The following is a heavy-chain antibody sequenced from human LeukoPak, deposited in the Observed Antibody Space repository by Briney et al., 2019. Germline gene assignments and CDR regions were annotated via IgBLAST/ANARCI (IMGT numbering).Heavy chain of an antibody. Sequence: ASVKVSCKASGYTFTSYGITWVRQAPGQGLEWMGWISGYNGNTSYAQKLQGRVTMTTDTSTSTAYMELRSLRSDDTAVYYCATTSDILTGYFTFDYWGQGTLVTVSS. V-gene: IGHV1-18*01. CDR3: ATTSDILTGYFTFDY. CDR2: ISGYNGNT. J-gene: IGHJ4*02. CDR1: GYTFTSYG. D-gene: IGHD3-9*01.